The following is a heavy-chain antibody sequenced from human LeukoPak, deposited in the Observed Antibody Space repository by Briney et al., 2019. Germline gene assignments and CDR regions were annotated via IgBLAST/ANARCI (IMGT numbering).Heavy chain of an antibody. V-gene: IGHV4-59*02. CDR2: IYYSGST. D-gene: IGHD4-17*01. J-gene: IGHJ6*04. CDR3: ARDKDYGDYPYYYYGMDV. CDR1: GGSVSSYY. Sequence: SETLSLTCTVSGGSVSSYYWSWIRQPPGKGLEWIGYIYYSGSTNYIPSLKSRVTISVDTSKNQFSLKLSSVTAADTAVYYCARDKDYGDYPYYYYGMDVWGKGTTVTVSS.